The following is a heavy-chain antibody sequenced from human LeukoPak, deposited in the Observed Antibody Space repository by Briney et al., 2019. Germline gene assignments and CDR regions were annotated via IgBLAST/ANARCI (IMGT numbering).Heavy chain of an antibody. V-gene: IGHV4-61*02. D-gene: IGHD3-3*01. CDR1: GGSISSGSYY. Sequence: MSSETLSLTCTVSGGSISSGSYYWSWIRQPAGKGLEWIGRIYTSGSTNYNPSLKSRVTISVDTSKNQFSLKLSSVTAADTAMYYCARDRAIFGVVSYLYYMDVWGKGTTVTVSS. CDR3: ARDRAIFGVVSYLYYMDV. CDR2: IYTSGST. J-gene: IGHJ6*03.